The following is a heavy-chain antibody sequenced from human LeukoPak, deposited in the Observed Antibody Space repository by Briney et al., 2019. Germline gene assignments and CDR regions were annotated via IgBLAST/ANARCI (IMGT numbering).Heavy chain of an antibody. CDR2: VTPIFGTA. V-gene: IGHV1-69*13. CDR3: AREWGLESSGFYYAY. Sequence: SVTVSCKASGGTFSRFTISWVRQAPGQGFEWMGGVTPIFGTANFAQRFQGRVSITADESTPTAFMELSSLRFEDTAVYYCAREWGLESSGFYYAYWGQGTLVTVSS. D-gene: IGHD3-22*01. J-gene: IGHJ4*02. CDR1: GGTFSRFT.